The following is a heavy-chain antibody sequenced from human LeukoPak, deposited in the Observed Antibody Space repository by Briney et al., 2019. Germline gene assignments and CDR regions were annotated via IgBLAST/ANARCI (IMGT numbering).Heavy chain of an antibody. CDR2: ISGSGVST. J-gene: IGHJ4*02. D-gene: IGHD3-22*01. CDR1: GFTFSSYA. V-gene: IGHV3-23*01. CDR3: AKPYYYDSSGYYYVAPPCYFDY. Sequence: GGSLRLSCAASGFTFSSYAMSWVRQAPGKGLEWVSAISGSGVSTYYADSVKGRFTISRDNSKNTLYLQMNSLRAEDTAVYYCAKPYYYDSSGYYYVAPPCYFDYWGQGTLVTVSS.